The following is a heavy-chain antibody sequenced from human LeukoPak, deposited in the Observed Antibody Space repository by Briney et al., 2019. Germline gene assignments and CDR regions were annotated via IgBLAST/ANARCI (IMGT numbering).Heavy chain of an antibody. D-gene: IGHD3-10*01. CDR1: GFNLRDYA. CDR3: ARRPRGRIYYGSGSYPLFDY. J-gene: IGHJ4*02. V-gene: IGHV3-23*01. Sequence: GGSLRLSCATSGFNLRDYAMNWVRQAPGKGLEWVSGMSGSGARIDYGDSVKGRFTMSRDNSKNTLYLQMNSLRAEDTAVYYCARRPRGRIYYGSGSYPLFDYWGQGTLVTVSS. CDR2: MSGSGARI.